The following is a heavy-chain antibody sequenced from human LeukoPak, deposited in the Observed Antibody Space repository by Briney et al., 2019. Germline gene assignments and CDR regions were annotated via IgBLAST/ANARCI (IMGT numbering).Heavy chain of an antibody. CDR2: IRSKAYGGTT. V-gene: IGHV3-49*04. J-gene: IGHJ4*02. Sequence: GGSLRLSCTASGFTFGDYAMSWVRQAPGKGLEWVGFIRSKAYGGTTEYAASVKGRFTISRDDSKSIAYLQMNSLRAEDTAVYYCANVVVVAARHFDYWGQGTLVTVSS. CDR3: ANVVVVAARHFDY. D-gene: IGHD2-15*01. CDR1: GFTFGDYA.